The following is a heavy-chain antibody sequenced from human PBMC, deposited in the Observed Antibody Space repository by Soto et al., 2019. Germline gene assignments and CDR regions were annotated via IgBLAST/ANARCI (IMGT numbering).Heavy chain of an antibody. J-gene: IGHJ4*02. V-gene: IGHV1-69*06. CDR1: GGTLSSFINYP. CDR2: IVPNVGTV. Sequence: EXSVKVSCKASGGTLSSFINYPINWVRQAPGQGLEWMGGIVPNVGTVNYAQKFQGRVTITADKSTGTAYMELSSLRSEDTALYYCASRDTSGFLRYFDNWGQGSLVTVSS. CDR3: ASRDTSGFLRYFDN. D-gene: IGHD3-3*01.